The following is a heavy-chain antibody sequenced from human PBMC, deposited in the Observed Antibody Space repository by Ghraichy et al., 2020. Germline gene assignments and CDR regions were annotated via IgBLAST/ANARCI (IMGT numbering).Heavy chain of an antibody. CDR1: GFSVNSKY. Sequence: GGSLRLSCAASGFSVNSKYLIWVRQAPGKGLEWVSVIYNDWTTFYADSVKGRFTISRDNSKNTLYLQMNSLRVEDTAVYYCAGAWSGNYYVQNAFDIWGQGTMVTVSS. CDR2: IYNDWTT. CDR3: AGAWSGNYYVQNAFDI. D-gene: IGHD1-26*01. V-gene: IGHV3-53*01. J-gene: IGHJ3*02.